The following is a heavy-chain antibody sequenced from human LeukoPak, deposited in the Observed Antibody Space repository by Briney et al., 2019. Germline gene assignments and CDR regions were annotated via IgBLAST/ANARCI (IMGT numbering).Heavy chain of an antibody. V-gene: IGHV3-64*01. J-gene: IGHJ6*03. CDR2: ISSNGGST. D-gene: IGHD1-26*01. CDR1: GFTFSSYA. CDR3: ARSLANSGTFSQYYYYMDV. Sequence: GGSLRLSCAASGFTFSSYAMHWVRQAPGKGLEYVSAISSNGGSTYYANSVKGRFTISRDNSKNTLYLQMGSLRAEDMAVYYCARSLANSGTFSQYYYYMDVWGKGTTVTISS.